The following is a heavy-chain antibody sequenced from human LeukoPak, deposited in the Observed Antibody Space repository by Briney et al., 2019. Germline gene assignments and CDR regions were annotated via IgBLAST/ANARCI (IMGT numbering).Heavy chain of an antibody. V-gene: IGHV4-59*01. J-gene: IGHJ4*02. Sequence: SETLSLTCTVSGGSISSYYWSWIRQPPGKGLEWIGYIYYSGSTNYNPSLKSRVTISVDTSKNQFSLKLSSVTAADTAVYYCARGKEYDYVWGSYRYSFDYWGQGTLVTVSS. CDR1: GGSISSYY. D-gene: IGHD3-16*02. CDR3: ARGKEYDYVWGSYRYSFDY. CDR2: IYYSGST.